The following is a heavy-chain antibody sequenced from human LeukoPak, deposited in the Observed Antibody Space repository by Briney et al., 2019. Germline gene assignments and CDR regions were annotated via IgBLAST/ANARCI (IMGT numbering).Heavy chain of an antibody. D-gene: IGHD4-17*01. CDR1: GGSISSSSYY. CDR2: IYYSATT. CDR3: ARVPAVTFFDY. Sequence: SETLSLTCTVSGGSISSSSYYWGWIRQPPGKGLEWIGSIYYSATTYYNPSLKSRVTISVDTSKNQFSLKLSSVTAADTAVYYCARVPAVTFFDYWGQGTLVTVSS. J-gene: IGHJ4*02. V-gene: IGHV4-39*07.